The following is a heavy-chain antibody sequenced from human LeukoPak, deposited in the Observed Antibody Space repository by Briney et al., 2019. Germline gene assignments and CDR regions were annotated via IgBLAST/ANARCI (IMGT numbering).Heavy chain of an antibody. D-gene: IGHD2/OR15-2a*01. CDR3: ATWAFYHGMDV. J-gene: IGHJ6*02. CDR2: INSDGSSI. V-gene: IGHV3-74*03. Sequence: GGSLRLSCAASGFTFSSYWMHWVRQAPGKGLVWVSRINSDGSSITYADSVKGRFTISRDNSKNSLYLQMHSLRTEDSALYYCATWAFYHGMDVWGQGTTVIVSS. CDR1: GFTFSSYW.